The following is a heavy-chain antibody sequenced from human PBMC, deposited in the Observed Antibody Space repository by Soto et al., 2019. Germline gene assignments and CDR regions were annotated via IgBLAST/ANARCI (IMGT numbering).Heavy chain of an antibody. V-gene: IGHV1-69*12. CDR3: AGGSQGYDGSGYYYFDC. CDR2: IIPIFGTA. Sequence: QVQLVQSGAEVKKPGSSVKVSCKASGGTFSSYAISWVRQAPGQGLEWMGGIIPIFGTANYAQKFQGRVTIAADEATGSADMELSSLRSEDTAVYYCAGGSQGYDGSGYYYFDCWGQGTLVTVSS. D-gene: IGHD3-22*01. CDR1: GGTFSSYA. J-gene: IGHJ4*02.